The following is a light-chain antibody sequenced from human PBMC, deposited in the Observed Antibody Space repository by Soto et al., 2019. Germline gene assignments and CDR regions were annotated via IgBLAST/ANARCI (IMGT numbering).Light chain of an antibody. CDR2: EVS. CDR3: SSYTSSSTPLYV. J-gene: IGLJ1*01. V-gene: IGLV2-14*01. CDR1: SSDVGGYNY. Sequence: QSVLTQPAAVSGSPGQSITISCTGTSSDVGGYNYVSWYQQHPSKAPKRMIYEVSNRPSGVSNRFSGSKSGNTASLTISGLQAEDEADYYCSSYTSSSTPLYVFGTGTKVTVL.